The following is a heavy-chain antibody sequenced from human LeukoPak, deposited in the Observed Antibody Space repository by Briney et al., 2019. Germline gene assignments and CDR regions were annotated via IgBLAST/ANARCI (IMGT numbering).Heavy chain of an antibody. Sequence: GGSLRLSCAASGLTFSSYWMSWVRQAPGKGLEWVANIKQDGSEKYYVDSVKGRFTISRDNAKNSLYLQMNSLRAEDTAVYYCARDEAVAGFDYWGQGTLVTVSS. J-gene: IGHJ4*02. D-gene: IGHD6-19*01. CDR3: ARDEAVAGFDY. CDR2: IKQDGSEK. CDR1: GLTFSSYW. V-gene: IGHV3-7*01.